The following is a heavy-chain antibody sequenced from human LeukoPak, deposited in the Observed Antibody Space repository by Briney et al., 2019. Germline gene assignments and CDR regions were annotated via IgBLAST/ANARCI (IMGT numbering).Heavy chain of an antibody. CDR2: IIPIFDTP. Sequence: SVKVSCKASGGIFGSYAINWVRQAPGQGLEWLGRIIPIFDTPNYAQTFQGRATISADKSTRTVYMELSSLRSEDTALYYCAKGSRLREAGSYRFWGQGTLVTVSS. D-gene: IGHD3-16*02. CDR3: AKGSRLREAGSYRF. J-gene: IGHJ4*02. V-gene: IGHV1-69*06. CDR1: GGIFGSYA.